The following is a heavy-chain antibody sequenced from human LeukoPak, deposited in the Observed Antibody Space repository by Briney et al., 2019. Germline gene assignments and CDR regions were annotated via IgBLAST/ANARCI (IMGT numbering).Heavy chain of an antibody. CDR3: ARHLYHDDFWSGYIDY. D-gene: IGHD3-3*01. V-gene: IGHV1-69*13. J-gene: IGHJ4*02. Sequence: SVKVSCKTSRGTLSNYILSWVRQAPGQGLEWMGGIIPVFGTANYAQKFQDRVTITADESTNTVYMELSNLRSEDTAVYYCARHLYHDDFWSGYIDYWGQGSLLTISS. CDR2: IIPVFGTA. CDR1: RGTLSNYI.